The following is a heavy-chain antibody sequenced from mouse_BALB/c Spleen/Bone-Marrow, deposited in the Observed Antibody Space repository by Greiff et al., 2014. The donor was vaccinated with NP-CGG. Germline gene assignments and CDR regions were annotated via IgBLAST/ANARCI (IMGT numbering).Heavy chain of an antibody. J-gene: IGHJ3*01. V-gene: IGHV14-3*02. CDR3: ARSYPFAY. Sequence: EVKLVESGAELVRPGASVKLSCTASGFNIKDSYLHWVKQRPEQGLDWIGRIDPAKGNTNYDPKFQGKATITADTSSNTAYLQLSSLTSEDTAVYFCARSYPFAYWGQGTLVTVSA. CDR1: GFNIKDSY. D-gene: IGHD6-1*01. CDR2: IDPAKGNT.